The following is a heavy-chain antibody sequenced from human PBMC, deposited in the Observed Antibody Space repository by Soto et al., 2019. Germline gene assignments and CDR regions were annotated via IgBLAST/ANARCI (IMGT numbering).Heavy chain of an antibody. D-gene: IGHD2-15*01. CDR3: ARSEEDSDYYYYGMDV. Sequence: TLSLTCVGSGDTVSSDSVAWNWVRQSPSRGLEWLGRTYYRSRWYSDYAVSVRSRIDINADTSKNQVSLQLNSVTPEDTAVYYCARSEEDSDYYYYGMDVWGQGTTVTVSS. J-gene: IGHJ6*02. CDR1: GDTVSSDSVA. CDR2: TYYRSRWYS. V-gene: IGHV6-1*01.